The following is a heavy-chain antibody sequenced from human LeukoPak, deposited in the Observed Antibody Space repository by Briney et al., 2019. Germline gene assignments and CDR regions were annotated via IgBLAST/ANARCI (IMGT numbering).Heavy chain of an antibody. J-gene: IGHJ4*02. CDR3: ARDRAYYYDSSGYHY. V-gene: IGHV3-7*04. CDR2: IKQDGSEK. Sequence: PTGGSLRLSCAASGFTFSSYWMSWVRQAPGKGLEWVANIKQDGSEKYYVDSVKGRFTISRDNAKNSLYLQMNSLRAEDTAVYYCARDRAYYYDSSGYHYWGRGTLVTVSS. D-gene: IGHD3-22*01. CDR1: GFTFSSYW.